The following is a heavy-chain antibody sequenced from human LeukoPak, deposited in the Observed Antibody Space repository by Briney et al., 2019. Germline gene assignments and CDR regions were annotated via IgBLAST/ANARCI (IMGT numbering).Heavy chain of an antibody. CDR1: GFTFSSYV. D-gene: IGHD3-9*01. Sequence: GGSLRLSCAASGFTFSSYVMHWVRQAPGKGLEWVAIISYDGSNEYYADSVKGRFTISRDNSKNTLYLQMNSLRAEDTAVYYCAKGVKVPLLRYFSYYMDVWGKGTTVTISS. CDR3: AKGVKVPLLRYFSYYMDV. CDR2: ISYDGSNE. J-gene: IGHJ6*03. V-gene: IGHV3-30*04.